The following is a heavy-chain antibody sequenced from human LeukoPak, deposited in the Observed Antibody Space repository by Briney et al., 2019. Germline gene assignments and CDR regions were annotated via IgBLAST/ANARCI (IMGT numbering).Heavy chain of an antibody. D-gene: IGHD4-23*01. CDR2: TSYDGSYK. CDR1: GFTFSNYG. Sequence: GGSLRLSCAASGFTFSNYGMHWVRQAPGKGLEWVAVTSYDGSYKYYADSVKGRFTISRDNSKNTLYLQMNSLRVEYTAVYYCAQAAPPFTTVVKGFDYWGQGALATVSS. J-gene: IGHJ4*02. V-gene: IGHV3-30*18. CDR3: AQAAPPFTTVVKGFDY.